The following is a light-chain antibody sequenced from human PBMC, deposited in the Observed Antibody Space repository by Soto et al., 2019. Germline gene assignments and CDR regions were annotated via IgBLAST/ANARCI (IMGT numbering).Light chain of an antibody. CDR1: QGISRA. V-gene: IGKV1-13*02. J-gene: IGKJ3*01. CDR3: QQFNSYPRT. CDR2: DAS. Sequence: AIQLTQSPSSLSASVGDRVTITCRASQGISRALAWYQQKPGKAPKLLIYDASDLESGVPSRLSGSGSGTYFNLPISSLQHEDFATYYCQQFNSYPRTFGPGTKVDIK.